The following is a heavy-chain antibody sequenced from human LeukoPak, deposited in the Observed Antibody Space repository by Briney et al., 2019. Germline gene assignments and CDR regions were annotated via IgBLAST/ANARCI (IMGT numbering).Heavy chain of an antibody. V-gene: IGHV1-18*04. D-gene: IGHD2-21*02. Sequence: ASVTVSCEASGDTFAVYGSSWVRQAAGQGLEWMAWISPYGGDINYAQIFEGRITMTTETSTRTAYMELRSPRSDDTAIYYWARDSGTRGGDCYKEVLIDPWGQGTLVTVSS. CDR3: ARDSGTRGGDCYKEVLIDP. CDR2: ISPYGGDI. J-gene: IGHJ5*02. CDR1: GDTFAVYG.